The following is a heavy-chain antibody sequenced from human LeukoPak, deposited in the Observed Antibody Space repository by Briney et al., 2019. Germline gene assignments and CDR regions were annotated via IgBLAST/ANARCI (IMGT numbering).Heavy chain of an antibody. D-gene: IGHD2-2*01. J-gene: IGHJ6*03. V-gene: IGHV3-48*03. Sequence: GGSLTLSCEDSRFTFRSYEMNWVRQAPGKGLEWIAYLSSSGSAFSYADSVKGRFTIARDNAKNTLYLQMNSLRAEDTAVYYCANGGVVPAASYYYYMDVWGKGTTVTISS. CDR1: RFTFRSYE. CDR3: ANGGVVPAASYYYYMDV. CDR2: LSSSGSAF.